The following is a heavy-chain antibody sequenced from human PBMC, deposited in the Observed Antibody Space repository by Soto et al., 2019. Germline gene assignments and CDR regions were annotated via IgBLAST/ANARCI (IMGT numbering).Heavy chain of an antibody. J-gene: IGHJ6*02. CDR2: ISYDGSNK. CDR1: GFTFSSYA. D-gene: IGHD5-12*01. Sequence: QVQLVESGGGVVQPGRSLRLSCAASGFTFSSYAMHWVRQAPGKGLEWVAVISYDGSNKYYADSVKGRFTISRDNSKNTLYLHMNSLRAEDTAVYYCARDYYRFNSGYGFSMGVWGQGTTVTVSS. V-gene: IGHV3-30-3*01. CDR3: ARDYYRFNSGYGFSMGV.